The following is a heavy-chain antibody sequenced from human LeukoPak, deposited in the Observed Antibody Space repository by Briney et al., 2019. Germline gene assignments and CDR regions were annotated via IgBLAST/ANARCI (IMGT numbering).Heavy chain of an antibody. J-gene: IGHJ6*02. CDR3: ARVRGVNPYYYGMDV. V-gene: IGHV3-21*01. Sequence: GGSLRLSCAASGFIFSSYGMHWVRQAPGKGLEWVSSISSSSSYIYYADSVKGRFTISRDNAKNSLYLQMNSLRAEDTAVYYCARVRGVNPYYYGMDVWGQGTTVTVSS. CDR1: GFIFSSYG. D-gene: IGHD3-10*01. CDR2: ISSSSSYI.